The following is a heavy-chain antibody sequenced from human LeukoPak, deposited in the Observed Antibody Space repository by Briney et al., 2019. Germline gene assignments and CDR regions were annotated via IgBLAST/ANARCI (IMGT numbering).Heavy chain of an antibody. CDR3: AREILTGYYRAAFDI. CDR2: ISYDGSNK. Sequence: GGSLRLSCAASGFTFSSYGMHWVRQAPGKGLEWVAVISYDGSNKYYADSVKGRFTISRDNSKSTLYLQMNSLRAEDTAVFYCAREILTGYYRAAFDIWGQGTMVTVSS. V-gene: IGHV3-30*03. J-gene: IGHJ3*02. D-gene: IGHD3-9*01. CDR1: GFTFSSYG.